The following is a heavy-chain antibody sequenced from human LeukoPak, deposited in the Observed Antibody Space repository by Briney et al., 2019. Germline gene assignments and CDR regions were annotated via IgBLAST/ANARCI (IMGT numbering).Heavy chain of an antibody. CDR3: AKPLGDRRYCSSTSCYTGLDY. CDR2: ISGSGGST. J-gene: IGHJ4*02. Sequence: PGGSLRLSCAASGFTFSSYSMNWVRQAPGKGLEWVSAISGSGGSTYYAGSVKGRFTISRDNSKNTLYLQMNSLRAEDTAVYYCAKPLGDRRYCSSTSCYTGLDYWGQGTLVTVSS. D-gene: IGHD2-2*02. CDR1: GFTFSSYS. V-gene: IGHV3-23*01.